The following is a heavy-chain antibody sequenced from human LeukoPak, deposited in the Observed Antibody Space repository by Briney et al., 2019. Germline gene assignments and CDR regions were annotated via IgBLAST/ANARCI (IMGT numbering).Heavy chain of an antibody. CDR3: ARDHYDFWSAHENWLDP. V-gene: IGHV3-21*01. D-gene: IGHD3-3*01. Sequence: GGSLRLSCAASGFTFSSYSMNWVRQAPGKGLEWVSSISSSSSYIYYADSVKGRFTISRDNAKNSLYLQMNSLRAEDTAVYYCARDHYDFWSAHENWLDPWGQGTLVTVSS. CDR2: ISSSSSYI. J-gene: IGHJ5*02. CDR1: GFTFSSYS.